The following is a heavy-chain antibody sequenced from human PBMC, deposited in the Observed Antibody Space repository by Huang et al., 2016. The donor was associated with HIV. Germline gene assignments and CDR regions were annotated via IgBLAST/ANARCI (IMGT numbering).Heavy chain of an antibody. V-gene: IGHV4-39*01. Sequence: QLQLQESGPGQVKPSETLSLTCTVSGDFISSTNSYWGWIRQSPGKGREWVGSVYQSGSTNYNPSLKSRVTLSVDTSRNQFSLRLNSVTAADTAVYYCASQHIGAAATWFWGRGTQVAVSS. CDR1: GDFISSTNSY. D-gene: IGHD6-13*01. J-gene: IGHJ4*02. CDR2: VYQSGST. CDR3: ASQHIGAAATWF.